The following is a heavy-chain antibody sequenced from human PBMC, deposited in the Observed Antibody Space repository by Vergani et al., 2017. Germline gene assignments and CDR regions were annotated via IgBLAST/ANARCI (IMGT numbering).Heavy chain of an antibody. Sequence: QVQLVQSGAEVKKPGSSVKVSCKASGGTFSSYAISWVRQAPGQGLEWMGGIIPIFGTANYAQKFQGRVTITADESTSTAYMELSSLRSEDTAVYYCAGDRDIVVVPAAAHDAFDIWGQGTMVTVSS. CDR3: AGDRDIVVVPAAAHDAFDI. CDR2: IIPIFGTA. D-gene: IGHD2-2*01. V-gene: IGHV1-69*01. CDR1: GGTFSSYA. J-gene: IGHJ3*02.